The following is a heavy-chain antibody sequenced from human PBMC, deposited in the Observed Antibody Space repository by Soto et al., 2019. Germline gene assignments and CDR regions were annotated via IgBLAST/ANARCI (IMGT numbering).Heavy chain of an antibody. CDR3: ARDLNYGLFDY. D-gene: IGHD4-17*01. J-gene: IGHJ4*02. V-gene: IGHV3-48*01. CDR2: ISSSSSTI. Sequence: EVQLVESGGGLVQPGGSLRLSCAASGFTFSSYSMNWVRQAPGKGLEWVSYISSSSSTIYYADSVKGRFTISRDNAKNSLYLQMSSLRAEDTAXXYCARDLNYGLFDYWGQGTLVTVSS. CDR1: GFTFSSYS.